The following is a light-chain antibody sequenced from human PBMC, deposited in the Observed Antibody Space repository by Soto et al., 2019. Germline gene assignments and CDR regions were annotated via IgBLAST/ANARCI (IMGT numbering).Light chain of an antibody. CDR3: QQYSKWSPWT. CDR1: KSLSNN. V-gene: IGKV3-15*01. Sequence: EIVMTQSPATLSVSPGERATLSCRASKSLSNNLPWYQQKPGQAPRCIIHGASPRATGIPARFSGSGSSTEFTLTISRLQSEDFAVYYSQQYSKWSPWTFGQGTTVDIK. J-gene: IGKJ1*01. CDR2: GAS.